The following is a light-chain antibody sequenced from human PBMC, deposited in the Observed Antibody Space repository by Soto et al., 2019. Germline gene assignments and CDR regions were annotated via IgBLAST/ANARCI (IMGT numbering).Light chain of an antibody. Sequence: EVVMPQSPATVSVSPGESATLSCRASQSIRNKLAWYQQRPGQAPTLLIYGASTRATGVPATFRGSGSGTEFTLTINGLQSEDFALYWCQQYDSWPPTFGGGTKVDIK. CDR2: GAS. V-gene: IGKV3-15*01. CDR1: QSIRNK. CDR3: QQYDSWPPT. J-gene: IGKJ4*01.